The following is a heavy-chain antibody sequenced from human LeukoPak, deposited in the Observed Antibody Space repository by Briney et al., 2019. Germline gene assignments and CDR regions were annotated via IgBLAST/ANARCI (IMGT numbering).Heavy chain of an antibody. J-gene: IGHJ4*02. D-gene: IGHD1-1*01. CDR2: IKEDESTK. Sequence: GGSLRLSCAASGFIFTDHWMSWVRQAPGKGLEWVANIKEDESTKFYADSVRGRFTISRDNAKSSVYLQMNSLRAEDTAVYYCARFGTGTAYFDYWGQGTLVTVSS. CDR1: GFIFTDHW. CDR3: ARFGTGTAYFDY. V-gene: IGHV3-7*03.